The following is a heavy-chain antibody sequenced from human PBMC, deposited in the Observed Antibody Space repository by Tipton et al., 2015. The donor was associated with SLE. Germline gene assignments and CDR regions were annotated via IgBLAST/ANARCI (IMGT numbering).Heavy chain of an antibody. Sequence: TLSLTCAVYGGFFSGYYWSWIRQPPGKGLEWIGYIYYSGSTNYNPSLKSRVTISVDTSKNQFSLKLSSVTAADTAVYYCASWRRENYFDYWGQGTLVTVSS. CDR3: ASWRRENYFDY. CDR1: GGFFSGYY. V-gene: IGHV4-59*01. J-gene: IGHJ4*02. CDR2: IYYSGST.